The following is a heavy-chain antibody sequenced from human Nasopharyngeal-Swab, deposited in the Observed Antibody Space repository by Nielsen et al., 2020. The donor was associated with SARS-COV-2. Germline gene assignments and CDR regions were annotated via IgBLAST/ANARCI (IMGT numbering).Heavy chain of an antibody. J-gene: IGHJ5*02. Sequence: FGFPFRRYAMRWVRQAPGQGLEWVSALSGSGGSTYYADSVKGRFTISRDNSKNTLYLQMNSLRAEDTAVYYCAKDRLSSSWYNWFDPWGQGTLVTVSS. D-gene: IGHD6-13*01. V-gene: IGHV3-23*01. CDR3: AKDRLSSSWYNWFDP. CDR2: LSGSGGST. CDR1: GFPFRRYA.